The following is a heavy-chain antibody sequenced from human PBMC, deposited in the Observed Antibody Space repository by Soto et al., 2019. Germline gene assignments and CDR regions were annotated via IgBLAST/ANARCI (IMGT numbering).Heavy chain of an antibody. Sequence: GGSLRLSCAASGFTGSSNYMSWVRQAPGRGLEWVSVIYSGGSTYYADSVKGRFTISRDNSKTTLYLQMNSLRAEDTAVYYCARDRVESGYPEYFQHWGQGTLVTVSS. CDR3: ARDRVESGYPEYFQH. J-gene: IGHJ1*01. CDR2: IYSGGST. V-gene: IGHV3-53*01. D-gene: IGHD3-22*01. CDR1: GFTGSSNY.